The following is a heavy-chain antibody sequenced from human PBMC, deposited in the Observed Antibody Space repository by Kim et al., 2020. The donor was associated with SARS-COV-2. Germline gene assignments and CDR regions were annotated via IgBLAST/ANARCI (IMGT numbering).Heavy chain of an antibody. CDR3: ARDGAYVPFTFGGVIAQGFLFDY. CDR1: GYTFTSYG. J-gene: IGHJ4*02. V-gene: IGHV1-18*01. CDR2: ISAYNGNT. D-gene: IGHD3-16*02. Sequence: ASVKVSCKASGYTFTSYGISWVRQAPGQGLEWMGWISAYNGNTNYAQKLQGRVTMTTDTSTSTAYMELRSLRSDDTAVYYCARDGAYVPFTFGGVIAQGFLFDYWGQGTLVTVSS.